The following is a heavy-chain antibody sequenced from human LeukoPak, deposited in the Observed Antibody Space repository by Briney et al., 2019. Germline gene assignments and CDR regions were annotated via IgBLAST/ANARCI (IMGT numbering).Heavy chain of an antibody. V-gene: IGHV3-23*01. Sequence: GGSLRLSCAASGFTFSSYAMSWVRQAPGKGLEWVSAISGSGGSTYYADSVKGRFTISRDNSKNTLYLQMNSLRAEDTAVYYCAKDPIPGYSYGDYYYYGMDVWCQGTTVTVSS. J-gene: IGHJ6*02. D-gene: IGHD5-18*01. CDR3: AKDPIPGYSYGDYYYYGMDV. CDR2: ISGSGGST. CDR1: GFTFSSYA.